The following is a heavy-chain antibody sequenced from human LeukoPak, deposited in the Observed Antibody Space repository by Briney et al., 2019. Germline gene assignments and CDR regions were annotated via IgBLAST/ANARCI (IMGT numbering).Heavy chain of an antibody. CDR2: IYHSGST. V-gene: IGHV4-30-2*01. CDR3: ARSLSWPDRRFDY. J-gene: IGHJ4*02. Sequence: PSETLSLTCTVSGGSISSGGYSWSWIRQPPGKGLEWIGYIYHSGSTYYNPSLKSRVTISVDRSKNQFSLKLSSVTAADTAVYYCARSLSWPDRRFDYWGQGTLVTVSS. CDR1: GGSISSGGYS.